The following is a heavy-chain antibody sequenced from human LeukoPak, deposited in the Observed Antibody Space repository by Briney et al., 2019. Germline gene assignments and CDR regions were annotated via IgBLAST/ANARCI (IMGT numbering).Heavy chain of an antibody. CDR1: GGSINSDYYH. Sequence: SETLSLTCSVSGGSINSDYYHWNWIRQHPGKGLEWIGYIYYSGTVHYNPSLKGRVTISVDTSKAQMSLRATSVTAADTAVYYCARDSSRTLRVMDVWGKGTPVTVSS. J-gene: IGHJ6*03. D-gene: IGHD4-17*01. CDR3: ARDSSRTLRVMDV. V-gene: IGHV4-31*03. CDR2: IYYSGTV.